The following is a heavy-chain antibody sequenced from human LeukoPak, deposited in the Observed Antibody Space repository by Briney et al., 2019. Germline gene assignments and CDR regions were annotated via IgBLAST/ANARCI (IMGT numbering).Heavy chain of an antibody. CDR2: MNPNSGNT. J-gene: IGHJ4*02. D-gene: IGHD3-10*01. V-gene: IGHV1-8*01. Sequence: ASVKVSCKASGYTFTSYDINWVRQATGQGLEWMGWMNPNSGNTGYAQKFQGRVTMTRNTSISTAYMELSSLRSEDTAVYYCARGKTSLWFGELLSYDCWGQGTLVTVSS. CDR3: ARGKTSLWFGELLSYDC. CDR1: GYTFTSYD.